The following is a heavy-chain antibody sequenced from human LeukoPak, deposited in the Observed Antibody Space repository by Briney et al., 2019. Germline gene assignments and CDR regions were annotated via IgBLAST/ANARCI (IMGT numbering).Heavy chain of an antibody. D-gene: IGHD3-3*01. CDR3: ARLGAGPTYYDFWSGYSSFYFDY. V-gene: IGHV4-39*02. J-gene: IGHJ4*02. CDR1: GGSTSSGNYY. CDR2: ISSSGNT. Sequence: SETLSLTCTVSGGSTSSGNYYWGWIRQPPGKGLEWIGGISSSGNTYYNPSLKSRITISIDTSKNHFSLKLSSMSAADTAVYYCARLGAGPTYYDFWSGYSSFYFDYWGQGTLVTVSS.